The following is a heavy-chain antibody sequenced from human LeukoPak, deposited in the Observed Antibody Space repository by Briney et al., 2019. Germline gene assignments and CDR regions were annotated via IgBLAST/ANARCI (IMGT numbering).Heavy chain of an antibody. D-gene: IGHD2-15*01. CDR3: ARDGAVYCSGGSCWDY. V-gene: IGHV1-69*04. Sequence: SVKVSCKASGGTFSSYTISWVRQAPGQGLEWMGRIIPILGIANYAQKFQGRVTITADKSTSTAYMELSSLRSEDTAVYYCARDGAVYCSGGSCWDYWGQGTLVTVS. CDR2: IIPILGIA. J-gene: IGHJ4*02. CDR1: GGTFSSYT.